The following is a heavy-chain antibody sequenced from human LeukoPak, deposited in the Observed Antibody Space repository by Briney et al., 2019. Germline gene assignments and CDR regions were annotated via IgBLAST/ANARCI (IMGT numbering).Heavy chain of an antibody. CDR1: GFTFDDYA. J-gene: IGHJ2*01. D-gene: IGHD4-17*01. CDR2: ISWNSGSI. CDR3: AKDSSPYGDYGYSDL. Sequence: GGSLRLSCAASGFTFDDYAMHWVRQAPGKGLEWVSGISWNSGSIGYADSVKGRFTISRDNAKNSLYLQMNSLRAEDTALYYCAKDSSPYGDYGYSDLWGRGTLVTVSS. V-gene: IGHV3-9*01.